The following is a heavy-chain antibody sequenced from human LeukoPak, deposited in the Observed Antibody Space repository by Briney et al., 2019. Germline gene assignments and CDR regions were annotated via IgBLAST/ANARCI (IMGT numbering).Heavy chain of an antibody. V-gene: IGHV3-30-3*01. D-gene: IGHD3-3*01. CDR1: GFTFSSYA. CDR3: ARAMPPLTSGYYTYYYYGMDV. CDR2: MSYDGSNK. J-gene: IGHJ6*02. Sequence: GGPLRLSCAASGFTFSSYAMHWVRQAPGKGLEWVAVMSYDGSNKYYADSVKGRFTISRDNSKNTLYLQMNSLRAEDTAVYYCARAMPPLTSGYYTYYYYGMDVWGQGTTVTVSS.